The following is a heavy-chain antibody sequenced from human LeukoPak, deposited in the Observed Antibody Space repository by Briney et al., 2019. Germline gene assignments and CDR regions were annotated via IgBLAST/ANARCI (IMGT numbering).Heavy chain of an antibody. J-gene: IGHJ4*02. CDR1: AGSLSTYW. CDR3: ARTGSSGSFSDY. Sequence: SKTLSLTCSVSAGSLSTYWWSWIRQPPGKGLEWIGFIHYTGGTLYNPSLKSRVTLSVDVSKSQFSLSPTSATTADTAVYYCARTGSSGSFSDYWGQGTLVTVSS. D-gene: IGHD3-10*01. CDR2: IHYTGGT. V-gene: IGHV4-59*01.